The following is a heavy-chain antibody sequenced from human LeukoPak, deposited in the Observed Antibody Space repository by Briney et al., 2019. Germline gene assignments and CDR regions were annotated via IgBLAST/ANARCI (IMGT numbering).Heavy chain of an antibody. CDR1: GGSISINNW. CDR3: GNAFDI. J-gene: IGHJ3*02. Sequence: PSGTLSLTCAVSGGSISINNWWSWVRQPPGKGLQWVGEIYHSGSTNYHPSLEGRVTISVDKSKNQFSLKLTSVTAADTAVYYCGNAFDIWGQGTVVTVSS. V-gene: IGHV4-4*02. CDR2: IYHSGST.